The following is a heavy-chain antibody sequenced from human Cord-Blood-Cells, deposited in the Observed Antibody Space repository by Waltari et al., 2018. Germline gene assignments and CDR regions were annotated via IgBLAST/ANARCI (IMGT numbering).Heavy chain of an antibody. V-gene: IGHV4-39*01. CDR3: ASPGADYYDSSGYLYYFDY. Sequence: QLQLQESGPGLVKPSETLSLTCTVSGGSISSSSYYWGWIRQPPGKGLAWIGSIYYSGSTYYNPSLKSRVTISVDTSKNQFSLKLSSVTAADTAVYYCASPGADYYDSSGYLYYFDYWGQGTLVTVSS. J-gene: IGHJ4*02. D-gene: IGHD3-22*01. CDR2: IYYSGST. CDR1: GGSISSSSYY.